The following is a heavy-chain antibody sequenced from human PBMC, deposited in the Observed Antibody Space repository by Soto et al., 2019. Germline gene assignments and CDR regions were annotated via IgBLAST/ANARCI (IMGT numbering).Heavy chain of an antibody. CDR3: ARAEYYGAGSPFWFFNA. V-gene: IGHV3-30*03. CDR1: GFTFSSYG. CDR2: ISYDGSNK. J-gene: IGHJ2*01. Sequence: QVQLVESGGGVVQPGRSLRLSCAASGFTFSSYGMHWVRQAPGKGLEWVAVISYDGSNKYYADSVKGRFTISRDNSKNTLSLQMNSLRAEDTAVYYCARAEYYGAGSPFWFFNAWGRGTLVTVSS. D-gene: IGHD3-10*01.